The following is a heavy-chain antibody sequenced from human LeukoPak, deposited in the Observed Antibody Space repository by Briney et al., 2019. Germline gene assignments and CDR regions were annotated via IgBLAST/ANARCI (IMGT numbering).Heavy chain of an antibody. Sequence: SETLSLTCAVYGGSFSGYYWSWIHQPPGKGLEWIGEINHSGSTNYNPSLKSRVTISVDTSKNQFSLKLSSVTAADTAVYYCASSTTGTKHRLSYSRLSYWGQGTLVTVSS. D-gene: IGHD1-7*01. V-gene: IGHV4-34*01. J-gene: IGHJ4*02. CDR3: ASSTTGTKHRLSYSRLSY. CDR1: GGSFSGYY. CDR2: INHSGST.